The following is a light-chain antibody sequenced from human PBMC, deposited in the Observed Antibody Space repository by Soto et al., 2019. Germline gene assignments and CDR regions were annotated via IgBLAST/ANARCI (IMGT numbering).Light chain of an antibody. V-gene: IGLV2-14*03. Sequence: QSALTQPASVSGSPGQSITVSCTGTSSDVGGYSSVSWYQQHPGKPPKLIIYEVSNRPSGVSDRFSGSKSGNTASLTISGLQAEDEADYYCSSYTSTSSYVFEAGTKVTV. CDR2: EVS. J-gene: IGLJ1*01. CDR1: SSDVGGYSS. CDR3: SSYTSTSSYV.